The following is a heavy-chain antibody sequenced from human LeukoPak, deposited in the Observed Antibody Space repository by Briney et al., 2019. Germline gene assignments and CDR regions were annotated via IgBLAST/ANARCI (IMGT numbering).Heavy chain of an antibody. CDR1: SGSLGSYY. V-gene: IGHV4-59*01. J-gene: IGHJ3*02. CDR2: IYYSGST. Sequence: SETLSLTCTVSSGSLGSYYWSWIRQPPGKGLEWIGYIYYSGSTNYNPSLKSRVTISVDTSKNQFSLKLSSVTAADTAVYYCALSGYRRAFDIWGQGTMVTVSS. D-gene: IGHD3-3*01. CDR3: ALSGYRRAFDI.